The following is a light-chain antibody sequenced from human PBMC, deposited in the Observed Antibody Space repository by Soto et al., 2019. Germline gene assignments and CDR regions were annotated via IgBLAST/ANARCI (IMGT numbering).Light chain of an antibody. V-gene: IGKV1-5*03. Sequence: DIQMTQSPSSLSTSVRDSVTITCRASESIMSYLNWYQQKPGKAPKLLIYKASTLKSGVPSRFSGSGSGTEFTLTISSLQPDDFATYYCQHYNSYSEAFGQGTKVDIK. CDR3: QHYNSYSEA. CDR1: ESIMSY. J-gene: IGKJ1*01. CDR2: KAS.